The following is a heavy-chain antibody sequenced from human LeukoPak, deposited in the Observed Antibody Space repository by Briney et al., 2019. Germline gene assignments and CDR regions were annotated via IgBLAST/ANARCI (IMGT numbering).Heavy chain of an antibody. Sequence: GGSLRLSCAASGFTFSSYSMNWVRQAPGKGLEWVSSISSSSSYIYYADSVKGRFTISRDNAKNSLYLQMNSLRAEDTAVYYCARDPTTVTVFDYWGQGILVTVSS. CDR2: ISSSSSYI. V-gene: IGHV3-21*01. CDR1: GFTFSSYS. CDR3: ARDPTTVTVFDY. D-gene: IGHD4-11*01. J-gene: IGHJ4*02.